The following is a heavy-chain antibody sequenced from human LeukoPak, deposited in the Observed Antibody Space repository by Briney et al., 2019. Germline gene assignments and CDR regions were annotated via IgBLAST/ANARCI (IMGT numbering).Heavy chain of an antibody. CDR1: GGTFSSYA. J-gene: IGHJ6*03. D-gene: IGHD6-19*01. V-gene: IGHV1-69*06. CDR2: IIPIFGTA. CDR3: ARETDCNPSQWLPGVYYYYYYYMDV. Sequence: SVKVSCKASGGTFSSYAISWVRQAPGQGLEWMGGIIPIFGTANYAQKFQGRVTITADKSTSTAYMELSSLRSEDTAVYYCARETDCNPSQWLPGVYYYYYYYMDVWGKGTTVTISS.